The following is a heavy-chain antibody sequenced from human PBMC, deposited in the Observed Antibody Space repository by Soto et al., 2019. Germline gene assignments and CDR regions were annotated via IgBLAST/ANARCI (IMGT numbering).Heavy chain of an antibody. D-gene: IGHD3-22*01. CDR2: ISSSSSYI. CDR3: ARERYYYDSSGYYEAVLNAFEI. Sequence: GGSLRLSCAASGFTFSSYSMNWVRQAPGKGLEWVSSISSSSSYIYYADSVKGRFTISRDNAKNSLYLQMNSLRAEDTAVYYCARERYYYDSSGYYEAVLNAFEIWGQGTMVTVSS. V-gene: IGHV3-21*01. CDR1: GFTFSSYS. J-gene: IGHJ3*02.